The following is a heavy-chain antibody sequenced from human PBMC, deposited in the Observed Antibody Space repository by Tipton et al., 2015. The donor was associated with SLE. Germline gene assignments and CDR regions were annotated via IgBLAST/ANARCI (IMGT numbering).Heavy chain of an antibody. CDR1: GGSISSSSYY. D-gene: IGHD3-22*01. J-gene: IGHJ4*01. Sequence: TLSLTCTVSGGSISSSSYYWGWIRQPPGKGLEWIGSIYYSGSTYYNPSLKRRVTISVDTSKNQFSLKLSSVTAAETAVYYCAKQGDSSGWDYWGQGTLVTVSS. CDR2: IYYSGST. V-gene: IGHV4-39*01. CDR3: AKQGDSSGWDY.